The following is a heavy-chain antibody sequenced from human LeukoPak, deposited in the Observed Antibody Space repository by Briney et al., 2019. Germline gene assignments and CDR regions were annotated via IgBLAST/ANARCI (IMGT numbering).Heavy chain of an antibody. V-gene: IGHV3-53*01. CDR2: IYSGGKT. J-gene: IGHJ4*02. CDR1: GLIVSSNY. D-gene: IGHD5-24*01. CDR3: ATSGRNGYNRTDS. Sequence: GGSLRLSCAASGLIVSSNYMSWVRQAPGKGLEWVSLIYSGGKTFYADSVKGRFTISRDNSKNTLFLQMNSLRAEDTAIYYCATSGRNGYNRTDSWGQGTLVTVSS.